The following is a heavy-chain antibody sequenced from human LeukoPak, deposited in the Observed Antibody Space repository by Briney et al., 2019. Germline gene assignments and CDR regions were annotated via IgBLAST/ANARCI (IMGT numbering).Heavy chain of an antibody. CDR1: GYTFTGYY. CDR2: INPNSGGT. CDR3: ARDSNDYPDY. V-gene: IGHV1-2*02. J-gene: IGHJ4*02. Sequence: ASVKVSCKASGYTFTGYYMHWVRQAPGQGLEWMGWINPNSGGTNYAQKFQGRVTMTRDTSTSTVYMELSSLRSEDTAVYYCARDSNDYPDYWGQGTLVTVSS.